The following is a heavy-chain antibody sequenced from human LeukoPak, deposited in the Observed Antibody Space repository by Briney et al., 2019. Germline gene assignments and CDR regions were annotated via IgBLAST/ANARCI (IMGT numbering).Heavy chain of an antibody. V-gene: IGHV4-38-2*01. Sequence: PSETLSLTCAVSGYSISSGYFWDWIRQPPGKGLEWIGSIFHSGRTHYNPSLKSRVTISVDTSKNQFSLRLSSVTAADTAVYYCARRSGSGWNYFDYWGQGTLVTVSS. D-gene: IGHD6-19*01. CDR3: ARRSGSGWNYFDY. CDR1: GYSISSGYF. J-gene: IGHJ4*02. CDR2: IFHSGRT.